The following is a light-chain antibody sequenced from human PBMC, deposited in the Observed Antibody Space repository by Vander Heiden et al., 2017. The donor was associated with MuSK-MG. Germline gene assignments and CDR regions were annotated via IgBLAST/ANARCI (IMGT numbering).Light chain of an antibody. J-gene: IGLJ2*01. CDR1: KLGNNY. Sequence: SYELTQPPSVSVSPGQTASITCSGDKLGNNYASWYQQKPGLSPGWVIYQDTKRPSGIPERFSGSTSGRKANLTISETQAMDEADYYCQAWDSSTLVFGGGTKLTVL. CDR2: QDT. CDR3: QAWDSSTLV. V-gene: IGLV3-1*01.